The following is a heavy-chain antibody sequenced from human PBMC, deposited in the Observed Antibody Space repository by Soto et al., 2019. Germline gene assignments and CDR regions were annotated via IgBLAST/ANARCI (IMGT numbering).Heavy chain of an antibody. J-gene: IGHJ6*02. Sequence: QVQLQESGPGLVKPSQTLSVTCTVSGGSISSGDYYWSWIRLPPGKGLEWIGYIYYSGSTYYNPSLKSPVTISVDTSKNQFSLKLSSVTAADTAVYYCAGNYYYYYGMDVWGQGTTVTVSS. CDR2: IYYSGST. V-gene: IGHV4-30-4*01. CDR3: AGNYYYYYGMDV. CDR1: GGSISSGDYY.